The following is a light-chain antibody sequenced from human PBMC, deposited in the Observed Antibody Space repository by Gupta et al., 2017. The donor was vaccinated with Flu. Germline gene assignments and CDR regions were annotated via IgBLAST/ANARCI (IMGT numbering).Light chain of an antibody. J-gene: IGKJ4*01. V-gene: IGKV1-39*01. CDR3: QQSDSTLLT. Sequence: DIQMPQSPSSLSASVGDRVTITCRASQSISSYLNWYQQKPGKAPKLLIYAASSLQSGVPSRFSGSGSGTDFTLTISRLQPEDFATYYCQQSDSTLLTFGGGTKVEIK. CDR2: AAS. CDR1: QSISSY.